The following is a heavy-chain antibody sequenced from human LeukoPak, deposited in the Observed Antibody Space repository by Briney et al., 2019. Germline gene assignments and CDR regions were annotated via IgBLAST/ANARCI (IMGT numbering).Heavy chain of an antibody. CDR1: GYTFTSYY. V-gene: IGHV1-46*01. CDR2: INPSGGST. Sequence: ASVKVSCKASGYTFTSYYMHWVRQAPGQGLEWMGIINPSGGSTIYAQKFQGRVTMTEDTSTDTAYMELSSLRSEDTAVYYCATERHWGSSFDYWGQGTLVTVSS. D-gene: IGHD7-27*01. J-gene: IGHJ4*02. CDR3: ATERHWGSSFDY.